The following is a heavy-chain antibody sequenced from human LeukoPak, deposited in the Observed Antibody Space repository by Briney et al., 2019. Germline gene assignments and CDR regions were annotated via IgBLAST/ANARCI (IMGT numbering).Heavy chain of an antibody. CDR1: GFTFSSYV. Sequence: PGRSLRLSCAASGFTFSSYVMNWVRQAPGKGLEWVSYISSRGTTIYYADSVKGRFTISRDNSKNTLYLQMNSLRAEYTAVYYCAKGAGAAAGIIDYWGQGTLVTVSS. V-gene: IGHV3-48*01. J-gene: IGHJ4*02. CDR3: AKGAGAAAGIIDY. D-gene: IGHD6-13*01. CDR2: ISSRGTTI.